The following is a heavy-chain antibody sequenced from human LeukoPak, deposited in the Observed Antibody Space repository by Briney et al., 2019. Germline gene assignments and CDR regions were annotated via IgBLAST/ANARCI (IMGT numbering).Heavy chain of an antibody. CDR2: IWYDGRNK. D-gene: IGHD3-22*01. Sequence: GGSLRLSCAASGFIFSSYAMHWVRQAPGKGLEWVAVIWYDGRNKYYADSVKGRITISRDNSKNTLYLQMNSLRVEDTAVYYCAKDHSYYYGESGYPEWGQGTLVTVSS. CDR3: AKDHSYYYGESGYPE. CDR1: GFIFSSYA. J-gene: IGHJ4*02. V-gene: IGHV3-33*03.